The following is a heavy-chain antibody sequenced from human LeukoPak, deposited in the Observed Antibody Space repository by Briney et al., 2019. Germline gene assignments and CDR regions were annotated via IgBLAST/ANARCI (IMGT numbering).Heavy chain of an antibody. Sequence: PGGSLRLSCAASGFTFSSYAMSWVRQAPGKGLEWVSAISGSGGSTYYADSVKGQFTISRDNSKNTLYLQMNSLRAEDTAVYYCAKDTTTMIVGNWFDPWGQGTLVTVSS. CDR3: AKDTTTMIVGNWFDP. D-gene: IGHD3-22*01. CDR2: ISGSGGST. J-gene: IGHJ5*02. V-gene: IGHV3-23*01. CDR1: GFTFSSYA.